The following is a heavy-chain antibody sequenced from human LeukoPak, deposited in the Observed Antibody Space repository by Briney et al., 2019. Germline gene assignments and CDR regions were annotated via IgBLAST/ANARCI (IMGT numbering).Heavy chain of an antibody. D-gene: IGHD2-15*01. CDR1: GDSSSNSIYY. CDR2: IYYSGTT. Sequence: PSETLSLTCTVSGDSSSNSIYYWGWIRQPPGKGLEWTGTIYYSGTTYYNPSLKSRVTISIDAAKNQFSLMLTSVTAADTAVYYCARLVPPGGGDCTGSNCHTVYYFDYWGQGTLVTVSS. CDR3: ARLVPPGGGDCTGSNCHTVYYFDY. J-gene: IGHJ4*02. V-gene: IGHV4-39*01.